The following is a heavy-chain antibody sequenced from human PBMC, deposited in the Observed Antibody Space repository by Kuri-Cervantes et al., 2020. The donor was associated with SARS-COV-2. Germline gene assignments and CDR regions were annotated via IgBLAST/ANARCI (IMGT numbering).Heavy chain of an antibody. J-gene: IGHJ6*02. Sequence: ASVKVSCKASGYTFTSYAMHWVRQAPGQRLEWMGWINAGNGNTKYSQKFQGRVTMTTDTSTSTAYMELRSLRSDDTAVYYCARDLIYCSSTSCYYYYYGMDVWGQGTTVTVSS. CDR1: GYTFTSYA. V-gene: IGHV1-3*01. D-gene: IGHD2-2*01. CDR2: INAGNGNT. CDR3: ARDLIYCSSTSCYYYYYGMDV.